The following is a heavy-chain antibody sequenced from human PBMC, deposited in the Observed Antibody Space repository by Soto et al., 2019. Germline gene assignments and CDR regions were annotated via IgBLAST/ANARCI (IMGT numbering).Heavy chain of an antibody. CDR1: GFSFSSYA. J-gene: IGHJ3*02. CDR2: ISGSGGST. Sequence: GGSVRLSCAASGFSFSSYAMSWVRQAPGKGLEWVSAISGSGGSTYYADSVKGRFTISRDNSENTLYLQMNSLRAEDTAVYYCAKDRADIPHDAFDIWGQGTMVTVSS. D-gene: IGHD2-15*01. CDR3: AKDRADIPHDAFDI. V-gene: IGHV3-23*01.